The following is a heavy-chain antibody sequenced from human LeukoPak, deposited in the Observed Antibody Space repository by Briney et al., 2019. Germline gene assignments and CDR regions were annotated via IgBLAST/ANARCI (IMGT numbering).Heavy chain of an antibody. J-gene: IGHJ4*02. CDR3: AKGGWLDD. Sequence: GGSLRLSCAASGFNFNKYDMTWARQAPGKGLGWVSTITGRSDKTYYTDSVKGRFVTSRDNSKDTLYLQMNSLRAEDTALYYCAKGGWLDDLGQGALVTVSS. CDR2: ITGRSDKT. CDR1: GFNFNKYD. D-gene: IGHD6-19*01. V-gene: IGHV3-23*01.